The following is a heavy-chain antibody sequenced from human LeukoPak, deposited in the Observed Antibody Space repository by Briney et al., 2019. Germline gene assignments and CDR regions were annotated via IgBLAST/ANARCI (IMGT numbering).Heavy chain of an antibody. CDR2: IYYSGST. D-gene: IGHD3-10*01. CDR1: GGSISSGGYY. J-gene: IGHJ4*02. Sequence: SETLSLTCTVSGGSISSGGYYWSWIRQHPGKGLEWIGYIYYSGSTYYNPSLKSRVTISVDTSKNQFSLKLSSVTAADTAVYYCARDEGVGPGYFDYWGQGTLVTVSS. V-gene: IGHV4-31*03. CDR3: ARDEGVGPGYFDY.